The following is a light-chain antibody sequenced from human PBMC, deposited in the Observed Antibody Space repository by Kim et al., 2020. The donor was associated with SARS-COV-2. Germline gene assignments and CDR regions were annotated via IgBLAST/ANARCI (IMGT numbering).Light chain of an antibody. CDR1: QSISNY. CDR2: AAS. Sequence: DIQMTQSPSSLSASVGDRVTITCRESQSISNYLNWYQQKPGKAPELLIYAASSLQSGVPSRFSGSGSGTDFTLTISSLQPEDFATYYCQQSYSTPQLTFGGGTKVDIK. V-gene: IGKV1-39*01. CDR3: QQSYSTPQLT. J-gene: IGKJ4*01.